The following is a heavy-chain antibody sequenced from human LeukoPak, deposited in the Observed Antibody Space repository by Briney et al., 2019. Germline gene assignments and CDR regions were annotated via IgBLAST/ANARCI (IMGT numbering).Heavy chain of an antibody. D-gene: IGHD4-17*01. V-gene: IGHV3-7*02. CDR2: IKEDGSKK. CDR3: ATNGVWALDI. Sequence: GGSLRLSCAASGFRFGSYWMGWVRQAPGGGLEWVAQIKEDGSKKEYVESVKGRFTISRDNAKNSLYLQMISLRDEDTAAYYCATNGVWALDIWGQGTMVTVSS. CDR1: GFRFGSYW. J-gene: IGHJ3*02.